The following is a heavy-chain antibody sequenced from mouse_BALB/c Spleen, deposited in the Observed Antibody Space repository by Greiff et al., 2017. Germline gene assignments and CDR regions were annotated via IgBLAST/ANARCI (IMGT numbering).Heavy chain of an antibody. Sequence: EVQLQQSGPELVKPGASVKMSCKASGYTFTDYYMKWVKQSHVKSLEWIGDINPNNGDTFYNQKFKGKATLTVDKSSSTAYMQLNSLTSEDSAVYYCARYYYFDYWGQGTTLTVSS. V-gene: IGHV1-26*01. J-gene: IGHJ2*01. CDR1: GYTFTDYY. CDR2: INPNNGDT. CDR3: ARYYYFDY.